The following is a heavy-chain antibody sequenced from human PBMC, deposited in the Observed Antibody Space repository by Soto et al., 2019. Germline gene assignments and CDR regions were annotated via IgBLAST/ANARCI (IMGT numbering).Heavy chain of an antibody. Sequence: ASVKVSCKASGYTFTSDDINWVRQATGQGLEWMGWMNPNSGNTGYAQKFQGRVTMTRNTSISTAYMELSSLRSEDTAVYYCARVRPPTTYAYSSSWWRGWFDPWGQGTLVTVSS. CDR2: MNPNSGNT. J-gene: IGHJ5*02. CDR1: GYTFTSDD. CDR3: ARVRPPTTYAYSSSWWRGWFDP. V-gene: IGHV1-8*01. D-gene: IGHD6-13*01.